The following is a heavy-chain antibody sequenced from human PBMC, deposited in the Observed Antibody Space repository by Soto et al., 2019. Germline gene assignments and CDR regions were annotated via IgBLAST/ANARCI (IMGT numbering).Heavy chain of an antibody. CDR1: GGSFSGYY. CDR3: ARVRGDYPFDY. D-gene: IGHD4-17*01. V-gene: IGHV4-34*01. Sequence: QVQLQQWGAGLLKPSETLSLTCAVYGGSFSGYYWSWIRQPPGKGLEWIGEINHSGSTNYNPSLKSRVTISVDTSKNQFSLKLSSVTAADTAVYYCARVRGDYPFDYWGQGTLVTVSS. J-gene: IGHJ4*02. CDR2: INHSGST.